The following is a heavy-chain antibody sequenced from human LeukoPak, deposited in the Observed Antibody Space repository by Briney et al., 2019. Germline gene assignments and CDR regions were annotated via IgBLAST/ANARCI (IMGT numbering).Heavy chain of an antibody. V-gene: IGHV1-18*01. J-gene: IGHJ3*02. CDR1: GYTFTSYG. CDR3: ASDYVWGSYRYKARRDVIAFDI. CDR2: ISAYNGNT. Sequence: ASVKVSCKASGYTFTSYGISWVRQAPGQGLEWMGWISAYNGNTNYAQKLQGRVTMTTDTSTSTAYMELRSLRSDDTAVYYCASDYVWGSYRYKARRDVIAFDIWGQGTMVTVSS. D-gene: IGHD3-16*02.